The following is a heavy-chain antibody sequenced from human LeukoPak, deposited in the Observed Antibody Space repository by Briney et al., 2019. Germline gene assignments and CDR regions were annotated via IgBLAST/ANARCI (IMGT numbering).Heavy chain of an antibody. CDR2: IINSGGTV. D-gene: IGHD3-10*01. CDR3: ARVGRGVYGMDV. Sequence: GGSLRLSCAASGFTFSIHGMNWVRQAPGKGLEWVSYIINSGGTVFYTDSVQGRFTISRENARNSLFLQMNSLRDEGTAVYYCARVGRGVYGMDVWGQRTTVTVSS. J-gene: IGHJ6*02. V-gene: IGHV3-48*02. CDR1: GFTFSIHG.